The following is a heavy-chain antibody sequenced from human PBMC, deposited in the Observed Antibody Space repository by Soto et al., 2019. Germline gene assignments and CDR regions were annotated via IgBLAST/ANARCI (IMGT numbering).Heavy chain of an antibody. CDR2: IFSSGTT. Sequence: QVQLRESGPGLVMPSQTLSLTCTVSGDSISSGNKYWSWIRQPPGKGLEWIGYIFSSGTTSYNPSLKCRLTMSLDASQSLFSLTLNSLTDADTAVYFCASVPSPFDYFYATDVWGQGTTVTVSS. CDR3: ASVPSPFDYFYATDV. V-gene: IGHV4-30-4*01. CDR1: GDSISSGNKY. D-gene: IGHD3-16*01. J-gene: IGHJ6*02.